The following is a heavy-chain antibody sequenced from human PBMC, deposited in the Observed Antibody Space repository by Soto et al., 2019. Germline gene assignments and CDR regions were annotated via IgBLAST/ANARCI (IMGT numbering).Heavy chain of an antibody. D-gene: IGHD2-2*01. Sequence: SLTLSRTCCFSLKYIHGGGYYYTWIGHRPGKGLEWMGYIYFTGKTYYYRSLESRLTMSVDRSKNQFSLRLNSVTAADTAVYFGGRDLTSYDSCIERLGQGTLSTV. CDR1: LKYIHGGGYY. V-gene: IGHV4-30-4*01. J-gene: IGHJ5*02. CDR3: GRDLTSYDSCIER. CDR2: IYFTGKT.